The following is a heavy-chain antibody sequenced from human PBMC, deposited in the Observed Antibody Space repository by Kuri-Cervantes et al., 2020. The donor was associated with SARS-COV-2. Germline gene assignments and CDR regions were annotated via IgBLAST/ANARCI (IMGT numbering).Heavy chain of an antibody. J-gene: IGHJ6*02. V-gene: IGHV3-33*01. CDR2: IWYVGSNK. Sequence: GESLKISCAASGFTFSSYGMHWVRQAPGKGLEWVAVIWYVGSNKYYADSVKGRFTISRDNSKNTLYLQMNSLRAEDTAVYYWARAYSSGWYYYYGMDVWGQGTTVTVSS. CDR1: GFTFSSYG. CDR3: ARAYSSGWYYYYGMDV. D-gene: IGHD6-19*01.